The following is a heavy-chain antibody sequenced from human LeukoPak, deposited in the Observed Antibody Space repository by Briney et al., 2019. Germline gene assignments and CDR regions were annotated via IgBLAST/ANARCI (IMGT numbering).Heavy chain of an antibody. J-gene: IGHJ4*02. V-gene: IGHV1-2*02. CDR2: INPNTGGI. D-gene: IGHD5-12*01. CDR1: GFTFTGYY. Sequence: ASVKVSCKASGFTFTGYYIHWVRQAPGQGLEWMAWINPNTGGIKYAQKFQGRVTMTRDTSISTAYMELSRLRSDDTAVYYCARDRAVATIGGVDYWGQGTLVTVSS. CDR3: ARDRAVATIGGVDY.